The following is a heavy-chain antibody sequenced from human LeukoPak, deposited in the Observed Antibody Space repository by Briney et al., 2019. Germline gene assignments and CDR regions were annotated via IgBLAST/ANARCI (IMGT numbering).Heavy chain of an antibody. CDR1: GYTFTSYY. V-gene: IGHV1-46*01. CDR2: INPSGGST. Sequence: GASVKVSCKASGYTFTSYYMHWVRQAPGQGLEWMGIINPSGGSTSYAQKFQGRVTMTRDTSTSTVYMELSSLRSEDTAVYYCAGPGRYYYDSSPAGYFQHWGQGTLVTVSS. J-gene: IGHJ1*01. CDR3: AGPGRYYYDSSPAGYFQH. D-gene: IGHD3-22*01.